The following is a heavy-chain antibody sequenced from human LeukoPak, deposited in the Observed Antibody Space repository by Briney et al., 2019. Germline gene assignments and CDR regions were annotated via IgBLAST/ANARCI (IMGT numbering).Heavy chain of an antibody. CDR3: TTKFGFSYGIDF. Sequence: PGGSLRLSCAASGFTFSDAWMTWVRQAPGKGLEWVGHMKSKAHGGTSEYAAPVKGRFTISGDDSKNTVYLQMNSLQTEDTAVYYCTTKFGFSYGIDFWGQGTLVTVSS. V-gene: IGHV3-15*01. CDR1: GFTFSDAW. D-gene: IGHD5-18*01. J-gene: IGHJ4*02. CDR2: MKSKAHGGTS.